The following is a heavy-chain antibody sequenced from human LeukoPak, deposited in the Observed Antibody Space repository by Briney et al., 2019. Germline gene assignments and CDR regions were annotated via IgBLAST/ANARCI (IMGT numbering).Heavy chain of an antibody. J-gene: IGHJ6*03. CDR1: GFTFSTYG. CDR3: ARAPIAYPWGGIAVAGRNMDV. V-gene: IGHV3-30*03. Sequence: GGSLRLSCAASGFTFSTYGMHWVRQAPGKGLEWVAVMSYDGSTKYYADSVKGRFTISKDNSKNTLYLQMNSLRAEDTAVYYCARAPIAYPWGGIAVAGRNMDVWGKGTTVTVSS. CDR2: MSYDGSTK. D-gene: IGHD6-19*01.